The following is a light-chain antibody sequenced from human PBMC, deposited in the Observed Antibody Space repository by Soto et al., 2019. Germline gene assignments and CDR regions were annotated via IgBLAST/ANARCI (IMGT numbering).Light chain of an antibody. CDR1: QSVSSN. CDR2: GAS. V-gene: IGKV3-11*01. CDR3: QQRSNWPIT. J-gene: IGKJ5*01. Sequence: EIVLTQSPGTLSLSPGERATLSCRASQSVSSNLAWYQQKPGQAPRLLIYGASTRATGIPARFSGSGSGTDFTLTISSLEPEDFAVYYCQQRSNWPITFGQGTRLEI.